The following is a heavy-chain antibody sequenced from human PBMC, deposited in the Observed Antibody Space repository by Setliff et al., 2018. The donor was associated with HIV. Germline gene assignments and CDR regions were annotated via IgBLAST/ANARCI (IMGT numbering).Heavy chain of an antibody. D-gene: IGHD2-15*01. CDR1: GGTFSSYV. CDR3: ALPYCSGGNCWSSASLPPAGWFDP. Sequence: SVKVSCKASGGTFSSYVISWVRQAPGQGPEWMGGIIPMYGVTNYTQKFQGRVTITTDESTSTAYMELSSLRSEDTAVYYCALPYCSGGNCWSSASLPPAGWFDPWGQGTLGTVSS. J-gene: IGHJ5*02. CDR2: IIPMYGVT. V-gene: IGHV1-69*05.